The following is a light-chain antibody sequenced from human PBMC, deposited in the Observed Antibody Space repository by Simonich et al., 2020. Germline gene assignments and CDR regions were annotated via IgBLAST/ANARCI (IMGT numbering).Light chain of an antibody. Sequence: QSVLTQPPSASGTPGQRVTISCSGSSSNIGSNYVYWYQQLPGTAPKLLIYRNNTRPSGVPDRFSGSKSGTSASLAISGLRSEDEADYYCAAWDDSLSGRVFGGGTKLTVL. CDR2: RNN. CDR1: SSNIGSNY. CDR3: AAWDDSLSGRV. V-gene: IGLV1-47*01. J-gene: IGLJ3*02.